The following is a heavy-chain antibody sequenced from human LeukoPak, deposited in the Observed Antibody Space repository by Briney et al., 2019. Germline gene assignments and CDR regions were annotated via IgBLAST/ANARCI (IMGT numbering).Heavy chain of an antibody. Sequence: GESLQISCQGSGYIFTSYWIGWGRQLPGKGLEWMGIIYPGDSDTRYSPSFQRQVTISADKSISTAYLQWSSLKASDTAMYYCATVGSGSPRFDPWGQGTLVTVSS. J-gene: IGHJ5*02. CDR3: ATVGSGSPRFDP. D-gene: IGHD3-10*01. V-gene: IGHV5-51*01. CDR2: IYPGDSDT. CDR1: GYIFTSYW.